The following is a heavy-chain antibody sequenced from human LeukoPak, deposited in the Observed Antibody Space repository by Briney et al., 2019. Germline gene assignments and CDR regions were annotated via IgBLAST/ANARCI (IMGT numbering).Heavy chain of an antibody. Sequence: SETLSLTCTVSGDSFSSYYWSWIRQPAGKGLEWIGRIYTSGSNNYNPSLKSRVTMSVDTSKNQFSLKLSSVTAADTAVYYCARDGYSSGWYFDYWGQGTLVTVSS. CDR3: ARDGYSSGWYFDY. CDR2: IYTSGSN. CDR1: GDSFSSYY. D-gene: IGHD6-19*01. J-gene: IGHJ4*02. V-gene: IGHV4-4*07.